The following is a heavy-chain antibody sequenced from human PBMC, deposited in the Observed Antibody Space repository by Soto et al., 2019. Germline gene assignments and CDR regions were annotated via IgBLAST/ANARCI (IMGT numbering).Heavy chain of an antibody. CDR2: ISAHNGNT. Sequence: QIHLVQSGAEVKKPGASVKVSGKGSGYGFTTYGITWVRQAPGQGLEWMAWISAHNGNTNYAQKLQGRVTLTRDISTSTACMELRSLRSDVTAVYYCVRGRYGDYWCQGALVTVSS. J-gene: IGHJ4*02. D-gene: IGHD1-1*01. CDR3: VRGRYGDY. V-gene: IGHV1-18*01. CDR1: GYGFTTYG.